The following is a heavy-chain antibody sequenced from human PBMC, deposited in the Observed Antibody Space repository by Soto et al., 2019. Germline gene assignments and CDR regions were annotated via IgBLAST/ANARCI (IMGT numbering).Heavy chain of an antibody. CDR3: TRDTTGPDDH. CDR2: INPDGCTT. J-gene: IGHJ4*02. Sequence: GGSLRLSCAASGFTLSRYWVHWVRQVPGKGLVWVSRINPDGCTTNYADSVKGRFTVSRDNAKNTVYLHMNSLRAEDTAVYYCTRDTTGPDDHWGQGTLVTVSS. V-gene: IGHV3-74*01. D-gene: IGHD1-1*01. CDR1: GFTLSRYW.